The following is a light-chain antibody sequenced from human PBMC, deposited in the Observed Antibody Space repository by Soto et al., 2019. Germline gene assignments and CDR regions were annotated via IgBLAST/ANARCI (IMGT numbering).Light chain of an antibody. CDR1: QGINDY. CDR3: QQFNTYPLT. CDR2: AAS. J-gene: IGKJ4*01. V-gene: IGKV1-9*01. Sequence: DIQLTQSPSFLSASVGDRVTITCRASQGINDYLAWYQQEPGKAPKLLIYAASTLQSEVPSRFSGSASGTEFTHTISSLQPEDFATYYCQQFNTYPLTFGGGTKVE.